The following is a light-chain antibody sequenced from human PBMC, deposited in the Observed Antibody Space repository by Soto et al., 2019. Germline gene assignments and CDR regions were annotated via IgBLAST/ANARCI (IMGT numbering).Light chain of an antibody. CDR3: QQYYTTPLT. Sequence: DIVMTQSPDSLAVSLGERATIYCKSSQGVLYSSNRQNYLAWYQQKPGQPPQLLIYWASTRESGVPDRFSGSGSGTDFTLTISSLQAEDVAIYYCQQYYTTPLTFGGGTKVDIK. J-gene: IGKJ4*01. CDR1: QGVLYSSNRQNY. V-gene: IGKV4-1*01. CDR2: WAS.